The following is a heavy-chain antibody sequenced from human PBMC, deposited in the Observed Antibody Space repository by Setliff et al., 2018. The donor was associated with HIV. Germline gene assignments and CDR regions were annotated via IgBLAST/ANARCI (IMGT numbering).Heavy chain of an antibody. V-gene: IGHV4-61*02. CDR1: GGSISSGSYY. J-gene: IGHJ6*03. CDR2: IYTSGST. Sequence: KPSETLSLTCTVSGGSISSGSYYWSWIRQPAGKGLEWIGRIYTSGSTNYNPSLKSRVTISVDTSKNQFSLKLRSVTAADTAVYYCARETYYYDNPQYYYYYMDVWGQGTTVTVSS. D-gene: IGHD3-22*01. CDR3: ARETYYYDNPQYYYYYMDV.